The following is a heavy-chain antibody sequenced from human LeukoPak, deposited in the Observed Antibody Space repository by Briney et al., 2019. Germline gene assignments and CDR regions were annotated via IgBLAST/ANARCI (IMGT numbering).Heavy chain of an antibody. J-gene: IGHJ4*02. D-gene: IGHD3-16*01. Sequence: SVKGSCKASGGTFRSYAISWVRQAPGQGLEWMGGIIPIFGTANYAQKFQGRVTITADKSTSTAYMELSSLRSEDTAVYYCASRGGTWTEFDYWGQGTLVTVSS. V-gene: IGHV1-69*06. CDR2: IIPIFGTA. CDR3: ASRGGTWTEFDY. CDR1: GGTFRSYA.